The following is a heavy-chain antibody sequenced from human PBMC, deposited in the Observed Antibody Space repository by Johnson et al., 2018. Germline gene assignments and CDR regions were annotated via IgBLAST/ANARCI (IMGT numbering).Heavy chain of an antibody. CDR2: IKRDGDST. CDR3: TRGARYRGSSGVYGAFDL. CDR1: GFRFSDYW. V-gene: IGHV3-74*01. J-gene: IGHJ3*01. Sequence: VQLQESGGGLVQPGGSXRLSCAASGFRFSDYWMNWVRQGPGKGLVWVARIKRDGDSTNYADSVQGRFAISRDKAKNTVYLQMNSLREADTAVYYGTRGARYRGSSGVYGAFDLWGPGTMVTVSS. D-gene: IGHD5-12*01.